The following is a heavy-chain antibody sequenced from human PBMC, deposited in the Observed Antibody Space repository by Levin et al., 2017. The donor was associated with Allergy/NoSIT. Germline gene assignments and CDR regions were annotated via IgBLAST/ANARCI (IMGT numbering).Heavy chain of an antibody. CDR1: GFTFSDYY. D-gene: IGHD3-22*01. Sequence: GGSLRLSCAASGFTFSDYYMSWIRQAPGKGLEWVSYISSSGSTIYYADSVKGRFTISRDNAKNSLYLQMNSLRAEDTAVYYCASFSGYDSSGYYGREAFDIWGQGTMVTVSS. V-gene: IGHV3-11*01. CDR2: ISSSGSTI. CDR3: ASFSGYDSSGYYGREAFDI. J-gene: IGHJ3*02.